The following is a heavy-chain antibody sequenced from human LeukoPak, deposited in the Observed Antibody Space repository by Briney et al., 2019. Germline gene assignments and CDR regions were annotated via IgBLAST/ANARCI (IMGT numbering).Heavy chain of an antibody. J-gene: IGHJ3*02. CDR1: GFIFSDAW. V-gene: IGHV3-15*01. Sequence: GGSLRLSCAASGFIFSDAWLSWVRQAPGKGLEWVGRIKRKSAGGTIDYGAPVKGRFTISRDDSKNTLYLQMNSLKTEDTAIYYCATEYSVFAFDIWSQGTVVTVSS. CDR2: IKRKSAGGTI. CDR3: ATEYSVFAFDI. D-gene: IGHD5-12*01.